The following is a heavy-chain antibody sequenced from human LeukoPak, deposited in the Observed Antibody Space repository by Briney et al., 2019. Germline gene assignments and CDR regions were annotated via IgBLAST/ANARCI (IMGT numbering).Heavy chain of an antibody. V-gene: IGHV4-4*07. CDR2: LHGSAAI. CDR3: AREARLASAAGLDV. CDR1: GDSISDYY. D-gene: IGHD5-12*01. J-gene: IGHJ6*02. Sequence: PSETLSLTCGIFGDSISDYYWSWIRQPAGKGLEWIGRLHGSAAIKYNPSLRSRLSLSGDTSKNQFSLKLSSVTAADTAVYYCAREARLASAAGLDVWGQGTMVTVS.